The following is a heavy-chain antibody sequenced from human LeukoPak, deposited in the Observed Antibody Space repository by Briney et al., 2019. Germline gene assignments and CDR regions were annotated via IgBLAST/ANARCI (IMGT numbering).Heavy chain of an antibody. V-gene: IGHV4-59*08. Sequence: PSETLSLTCTVSGGSISSYYWSWIRLPPGKGLEWIGYTHYSGTTNYNPSLKSRVTGFVDTSKNQVSLRLSSVTAADTAVYYCARHGTISSESYFDYWGQGALVTVSS. J-gene: IGHJ4*02. D-gene: IGHD1-14*01. CDR2: THYSGTT. CDR3: ARHGTISSESYFDY. CDR1: GGSISSYY.